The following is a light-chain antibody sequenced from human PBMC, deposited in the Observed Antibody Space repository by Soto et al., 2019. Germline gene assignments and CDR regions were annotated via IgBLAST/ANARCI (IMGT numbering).Light chain of an antibody. CDR2: DAS. J-gene: IGKJ5*01. CDR3: QKRSNWPIT. Sequence: EIVLTQSPATLSLSPGERATLSCRTSQSVSSYFAWYQQKPGRAPRLLIYDASNRATGIPARFIGSGSGTDFTLTISSLEPADFAVYYCQKRSNWPITFGQGTRLEIK. V-gene: IGKV3-11*01. CDR1: QSVSSY.